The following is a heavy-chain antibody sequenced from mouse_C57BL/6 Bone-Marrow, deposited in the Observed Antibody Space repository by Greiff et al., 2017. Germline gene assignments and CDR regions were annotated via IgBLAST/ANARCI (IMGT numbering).Heavy chain of an antibody. V-gene: IGHV1-55*01. D-gene: IGHD2-1*01. CDR1: GYTFTSYW. Sequence: QVQLQQPGAELVKPGASVKMSCKASGYTFTSYWITWVKQRPGQGLEWIGEMYPGSGSTNYNEKFKSKATLTVDTSSSTAYMQLSSLTSEDSAVYYCARGGIYGSYPWFAYWGQGTLVTVSA. CDR3: ARGGIYGSYPWFAY. J-gene: IGHJ3*01. CDR2: MYPGSGST.